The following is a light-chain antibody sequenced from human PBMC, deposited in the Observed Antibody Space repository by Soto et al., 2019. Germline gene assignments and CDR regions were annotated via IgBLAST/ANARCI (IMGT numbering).Light chain of an antibody. V-gene: IGKV3-15*01. CDR3: QQYNNWPYT. Sequence: EIVMTQSPATLSVSPGERAALSCRASQSVQRNFAWYPQKPGQAPRLLIYGASTRATDIPARFSGSGSGTLFTLTTSGLQSEDCAGYYCQQYNNWPYTCGQGTKLDIK. J-gene: IGKJ2*01. CDR1: QSVQRN. CDR2: GAS.